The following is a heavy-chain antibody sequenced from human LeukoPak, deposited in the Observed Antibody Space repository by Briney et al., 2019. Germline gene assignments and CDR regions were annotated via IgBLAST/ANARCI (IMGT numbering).Heavy chain of an antibody. CDR3: ARGHGYYDFWSGYYTQIYHYGMDV. Sequence: PSETLSLTCTVSGGSISSYYWSWIRQPPGKGLEWIGYIYYSGSTNYNPSLKSRVTISVDTSKNQFSLKLSSVTAADTAVYYCARGHGYYDFWSGYYTQIYHYGMDVWGQGTTVTVSS. V-gene: IGHV4-59*01. D-gene: IGHD3-3*01. J-gene: IGHJ6*02. CDR1: GGSISSYY. CDR2: IYYSGST.